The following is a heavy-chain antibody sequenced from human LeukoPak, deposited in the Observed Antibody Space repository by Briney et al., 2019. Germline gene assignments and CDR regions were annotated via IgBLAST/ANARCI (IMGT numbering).Heavy chain of an antibody. CDR3: ARDPGQRGYSGYDDYYYYYMDV. CDR1: GGSISTSNYY. J-gene: IGHJ6*03. V-gene: IGHV4-39*07. Sequence: SETLSLTCTVSGGSISTSNYYWGWIRQPPRKGLEWIGSIYYSGSTYYNPSLKSRVTISVDTSKNQFSLKLSSVTAADTAVCYCARDPGQRGYSGYDDYYYYYMDVWGKGTTVTISS. D-gene: IGHD5-12*01. CDR2: IYYSGST.